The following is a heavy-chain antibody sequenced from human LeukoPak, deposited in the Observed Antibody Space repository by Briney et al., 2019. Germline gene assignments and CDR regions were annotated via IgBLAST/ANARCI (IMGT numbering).Heavy chain of an antibody. V-gene: IGHV4-59*01. CDR1: GASISSYY. J-gene: IGHJ6*03. D-gene: IGHD3-22*01. Sequence: SETLSLTCTVSGASISSYYWSWIRQPPGKGLEWIGYIYYSGSTNYNPSLKSRVTISVDTSKNQFSLKVSSVTAADTAVYYCARTYYYDSSGHYYYYYMDVWGKGTTVTISS. CDR2: IYYSGST. CDR3: ARTYYYDSSGHYYYYYMDV.